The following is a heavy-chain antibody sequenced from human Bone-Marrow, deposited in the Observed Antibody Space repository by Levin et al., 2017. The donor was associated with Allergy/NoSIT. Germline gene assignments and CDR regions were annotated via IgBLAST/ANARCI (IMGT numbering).Heavy chain of an antibody. CDR2: IFSNGIT. D-gene: IGHD3-16*01. J-gene: IGHJ4*02. V-gene: IGHV4-59*08. CDR3: ARHSEWGTGTYYFDY. CDR1: GGSISSYY. Sequence: PSETLSLTCTVSGGSISSYYWSWIRQPPGKGLEWIGYIFSNGITNYNPSLKSRVTISVDTSKNQISLKLNSVTAADTAVYYCARHSEWGTGTYYFDYWGQGTLVTVSS.